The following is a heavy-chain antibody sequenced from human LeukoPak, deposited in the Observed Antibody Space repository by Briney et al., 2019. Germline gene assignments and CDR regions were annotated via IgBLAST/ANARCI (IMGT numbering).Heavy chain of an antibody. CDR3: ARAGSGSYYNYFDY. CDR1: GYSFTTYG. V-gene: IGHV1-18*01. J-gene: IGHJ4*02. Sequence: ASVKVSCKASGYSFTTYGISWVRQAPGQGLEWMGWISAYNGDTNYAQKLQGRVTMTTDTSTSTVYMEPRSLRSDDTAVYYCARAGSGSYYNYFDYWGQGTVVTVSS. D-gene: IGHD3-10*01. CDR2: ISAYNGDT.